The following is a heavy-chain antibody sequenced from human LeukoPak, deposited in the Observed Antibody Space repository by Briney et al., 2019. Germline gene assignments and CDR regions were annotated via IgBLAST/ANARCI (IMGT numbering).Heavy chain of an antibody. CDR3: ARGDRKAVAGIYFDY. Sequence: ASVKVSCKASGYTFTSYGISWVRQAPGQGLEWMGWISAYNGNTNYAQKLQGRVTMTTDTSTSTAYMELRSLRSEDTAVYYCARGDRKAVAGIYFDYWGQGTLVTVSS. CDR1: GYTFTSYG. J-gene: IGHJ4*02. CDR2: ISAYNGNT. V-gene: IGHV1-18*01. D-gene: IGHD6-19*01.